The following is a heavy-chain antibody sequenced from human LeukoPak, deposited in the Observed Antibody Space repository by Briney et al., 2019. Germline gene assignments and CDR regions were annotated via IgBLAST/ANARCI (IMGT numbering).Heavy chain of an antibody. Sequence: GGSLRFSCAASGLTFSSYNMNWVRQAPGKGLEWVSYISSSSNTIYYADSVKGRFTISRDNAKNSLYLQMNSLRDEDTAVYYCAGAAGRETSSAYYYLGYTFDYWGQGTLVTVSS. CDR1: GLTFSSYN. V-gene: IGHV3-48*02. CDR3: AGAAGRETSSAYYYLGYTFDY. D-gene: IGHD3-22*01. CDR2: ISSSSNTI. J-gene: IGHJ4*02.